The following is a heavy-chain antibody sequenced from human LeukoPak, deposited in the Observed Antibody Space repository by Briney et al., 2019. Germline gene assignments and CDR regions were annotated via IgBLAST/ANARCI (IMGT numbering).Heavy chain of an antibody. CDR1: GFPFRDYA. CDR3: ARDYEQPSRGALDY. V-gene: IGHV3-23*01. CDR2: ISGSGGST. Sequence: GGSLRLSCAGSGFPFRDYAMSWVRQAPGKGLEWVSAISGSGGSTYYADSVKGRFTISRDNSKNTLYLQMNSLRAEDTAVYYCARDYEQPSRGALDYWGQGTLVTVSS. D-gene: IGHD3-3*01. J-gene: IGHJ4*02.